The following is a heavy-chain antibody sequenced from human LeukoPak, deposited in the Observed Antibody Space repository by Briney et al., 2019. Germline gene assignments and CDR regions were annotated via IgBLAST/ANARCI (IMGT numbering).Heavy chain of an antibody. V-gene: IGHV3-53*01. Sequence: GGSLRLSCAASGFTVSSNYMSWVRQAPGKGLEWVSVIYSGGSTYYADSVKGRFTISRDNSKNTLYLQMNSLRAEDTAVHYCAREVVRGVIDYWGQGTLVTVSS. J-gene: IGHJ4*02. CDR1: GFTVSSNY. CDR2: IYSGGST. D-gene: IGHD3-10*01. CDR3: AREVVRGVIDY.